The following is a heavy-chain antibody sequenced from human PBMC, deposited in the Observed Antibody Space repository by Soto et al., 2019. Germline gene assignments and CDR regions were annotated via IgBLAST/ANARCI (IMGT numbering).Heavy chain of an antibody. Sequence: QVQLVQSGAEVKKPGSSVKVSCKASGGTFSSYAISWVRQAPGQGLEWMGGIFPIFGTANYAQKFQGRVTITADESTSTAYMELSSLRSEDTAVYYCARGGAVGCSGGSCYGIDYWGQGTLVTVSS. D-gene: IGHD2-15*01. CDR3: ARGGAVGCSGGSCYGIDY. J-gene: IGHJ4*02. V-gene: IGHV1-69*01. CDR1: GGTFSSYA. CDR2: IFPIFGTA.